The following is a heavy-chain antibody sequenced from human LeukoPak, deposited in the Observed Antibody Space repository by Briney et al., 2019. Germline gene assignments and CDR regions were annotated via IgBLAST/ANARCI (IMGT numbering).Heavy chain of an antibody. V-gene: IGHV4-39*07. Sequence: SETLSLTCTVSGGSISSSSYYWSWIRQPPGKGLEWIGEINHSGSTNYNPSLKSRVTISVDTSKNQFSLKLSSVTAADTAVYYCARGLDDNSSGSHWGQGTLVTVSS. J-gene: IGHJ4*02. CDR1: GGSISSSSYY. CDR3: ARGLDDNSSGSH. D-gene: IGHD3-22*01. CDR2: INHSGST.